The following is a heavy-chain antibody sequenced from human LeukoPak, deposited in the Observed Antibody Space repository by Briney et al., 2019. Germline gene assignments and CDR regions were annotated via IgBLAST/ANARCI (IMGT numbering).Heavy chain of an antibody. CDR1: GGSISNYY. CDR3: ARDRGVMGFDS. CDR2: IYYNEES. D-gene: IGHD3-10*01. Sequence: SETLSLTCTVSGGSISNYYWSWMRQSPGEGLEWIGYIYYNEESNYNPSLKSRVTISVDTSKNQFALRLTSVSAADTAVYYCARDRGVMGFDSWGQGTLVTVSS. J-gene: IGHJ4*02. V-gene: IGHV4-59*01.